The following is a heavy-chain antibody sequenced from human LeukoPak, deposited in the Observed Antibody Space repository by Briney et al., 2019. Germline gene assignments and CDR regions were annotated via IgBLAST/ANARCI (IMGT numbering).Heavy chain of an antibody. CDR3: ARGSFDY. Sequence: ASVKVSCKASGYTFTSYYMHWVRPAPGQGLEWMGIINPSGGSTSYAQKFQGRVTMTRDTSISTAYMELSRLRSDDTAVYYCARGSFDYWGQGTLVTVSS. V-gene: IGHV1-46*01. J-gene: IGHJ4*02. CDR2: INPSGGST. CDR1: GYTFTSYY.